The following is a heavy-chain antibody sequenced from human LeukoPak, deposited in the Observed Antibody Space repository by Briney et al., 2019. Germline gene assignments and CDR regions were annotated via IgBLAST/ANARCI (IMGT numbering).Heavy chain of an antibody. Sequence: GGSLRLSCAASGFTFSSFVMSWVRQAPGKGLEWVSGISVSGGRTYYADSVKGRFTISRDNSKNMLYLQMNSLRAEDTAVYYCAKNLLGSAAFSWYFDLWGRGTLVTVSS. CDR1: GFTFSSFV. J-gene: IGHJ2*01. V-gene: IGHV3-23*01. D-gene: IGHD1-26*01. CDR3: AKNLLGSAAFSWYFDL. CDR2: ISVSGGRT.